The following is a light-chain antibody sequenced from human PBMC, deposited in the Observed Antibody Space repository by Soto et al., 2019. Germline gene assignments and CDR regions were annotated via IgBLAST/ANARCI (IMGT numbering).Light chain of an antibody. J-gene: IGKJ5*01. CDR2: DTS. Sequence: EVVMTQSPATLSVPPGERATLSCRASQSFSSYLAWYQQKPGQAPRLLIYDTSNRATGVSARFSGSGSGTDFTLTISSLEPEDFAVYYCHPRSNWPPIPFGQGTRLAIK. CDR3: HPRSNWPPIP. CDR1: QSFSSY. V-gene: IGKV3-11*01.